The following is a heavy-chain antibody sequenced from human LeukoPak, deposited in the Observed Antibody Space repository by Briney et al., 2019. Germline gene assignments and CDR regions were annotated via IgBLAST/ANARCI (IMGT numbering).Heavy chain of an antibody. CDR1: GGSISLYY. CDR3: ARRRIVGVPDAFDI. Sequence: PSETLSLTCTVSGGSISLYYWNWIRQPAGKGLEWIGRIFTTGITNYKSSLKSRVTMSVDTSKNQFSLKLSSVTAADTAVYYCARRRIVGVPDAFDIWGQGTMVTVSS. D-gene: IGHD1-26*01. J-gene: IGHJ3*02. CDR2: IFTTGIT. V-gene: IGHV4-4*07.